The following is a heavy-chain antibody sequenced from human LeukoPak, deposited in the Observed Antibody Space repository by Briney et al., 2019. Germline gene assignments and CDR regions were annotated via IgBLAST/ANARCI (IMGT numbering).Heavy chain of an antibody. D-gene: IGHD5-12*01. CDR1: GGSISGHY. V-gene: IGHV4-59*11. CDR3: ARHRGYSGGFDY. CDR2: MHYSGNT. Sequence: SETLSLTCTVSGGSISGHYWSWIRQSPGKGLEWIGFMHYSGNTNSNPSLRSRVTISMDTSKNHFSLKMSSVTAADTAVYYCARHRGYSGGFDYWGQGTLVTVSS. J-gene: IGHJ4*02.